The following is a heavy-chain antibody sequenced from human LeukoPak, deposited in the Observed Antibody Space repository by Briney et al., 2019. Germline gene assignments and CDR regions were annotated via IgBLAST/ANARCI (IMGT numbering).Heavy chain of an antibody. V-gene: IGHV3-23*01. CDR2: ISGSGNRT. J-gene: IGHJ6*02. CDR3: AKNLYCGGGSCYPSALGMDV. D-gene: IGHD2-15*01. Sequence: PGGSLRLSCAASGFTFSSYAMSWVRQAPGKGLEWVSSISGSGNRTYYADSVMGRFTISRDNSKNTLFLQMNSLRAEDTAVYYCAKNLYCGGGSCYPSALGMDVWGQGTTVTVSS. CDR1: GFTFSSYA.